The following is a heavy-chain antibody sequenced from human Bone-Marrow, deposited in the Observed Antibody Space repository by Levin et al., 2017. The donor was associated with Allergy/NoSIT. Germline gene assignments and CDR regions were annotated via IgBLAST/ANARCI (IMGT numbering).Heavy chain of an antibody. CDR3: AKDHDPGWLPYFDS. D-gene: IGHD3-22*01. Sequence: PGGSLRLSCAASGFTFRDYGMSWVRQAPGKGLEWVSGISDNGDRTYLADSVKGRVTISRDNSKNTLFLQMNSLRAEDTAVYYCAKDHDPGWLPYFDSWGQGTLVTVS. CDR1: GFTFRDYG. J-gene: IGHJ4*02. V-gene: IGHV3-23*01. CDR2: ISDNGDRT.